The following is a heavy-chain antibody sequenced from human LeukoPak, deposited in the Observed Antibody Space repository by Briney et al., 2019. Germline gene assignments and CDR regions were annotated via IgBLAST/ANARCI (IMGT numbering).Heavy chain of an antibody. D-gene: IGHD6-6*01. Sequence: GGSLRLSCVASGFTFTKCAMSWIRQAPGKGLEWVAIITATGDTAYYADSVKGRFTISRDNSRNTVYMQMDSLRAEDTAIYYCAKETGGIAARPGGYWGQGTLVTVSS. CDR1: GFTFTKCA. CDR3: AKETGGIAARPGGY. CDR2: ITATGDTA. V-gene: IGHV3-23*01. J-gene: IGHJ4*02.